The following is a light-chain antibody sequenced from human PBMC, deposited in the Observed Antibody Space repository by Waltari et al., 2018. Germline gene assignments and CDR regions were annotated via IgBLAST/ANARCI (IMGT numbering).Light chain of an antibody. CDR2: HTS. V-gene: IGKV3-20*01. CDR3: QKYDFLPAT. J-gene: IGKJ1*01. Sequence: IVLTQSPGTLSLAPGAVATLSCRASQGVGKYLAWYQQRPGQAPRLLLYHTSIRATGIPDRFSGSGYGTDFSLTISRLEPEDFAVYYCQKYDFLPATFGQGTTVEIK. CDR1: QGVGKY.